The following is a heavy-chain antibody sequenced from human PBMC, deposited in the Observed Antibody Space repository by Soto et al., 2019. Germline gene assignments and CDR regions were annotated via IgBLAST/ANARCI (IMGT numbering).Heavy chain of an antibody. J-gene: IGHJ5*02. CDR2: INAGNGNT. V-gene: IGHV1-3*01. D-gene: IGHD2-15*01. CDR3: ARDRSSGGSRNWFDP. Sequence: ASVKVSCKASGYTFTSYAMHWVRQAPGQRLEWMGWINAGNGNTKYSQKFQGRVTITRDTSASTAYMELSSLRSDDTAVYYCARDRSSGGSRNWFDPWGQGTLVTVSS. CDR1: GYTFTSYA.